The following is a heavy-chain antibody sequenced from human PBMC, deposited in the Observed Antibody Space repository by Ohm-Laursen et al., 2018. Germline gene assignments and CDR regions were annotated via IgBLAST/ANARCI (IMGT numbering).Heavy chain of an antibody. J-gene: IGHJ3*02. CDR2: IYYSGST. Sequence: PSDTLSLTCTVSGGSISSGGYYWSWIRQHPGKGLEWIGYIYYSGSTYYNPSLKSRVTISVDTSKNQFSLKLSSVTAADTAVYYCARERLRMKNAFDIWGQGTMVTVSS. D-gene: IGHD4-17*01. CDR3: ARERLRMKNAFDI. CDR1: GGSISSGGYY. V-gene: IGHV4-31*03.